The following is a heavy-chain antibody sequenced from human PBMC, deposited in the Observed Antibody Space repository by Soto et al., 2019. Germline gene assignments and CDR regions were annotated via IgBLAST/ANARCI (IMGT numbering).Heavy chain of an antibody. D-gene: IGHD6-19*01. Sequence: QVQLQQWGAGLLKPSETLSLTCAVYGGSFSGYYWSWIRQPPGKGLEWIGEINHSGSTNYNPSLKSLVTISVDTSKNQFSLKLSSVTAADTAVYYCAREVQVRGWYAIIDYWGQGTLVTVSS. CDR3: AREVQVRGWYAIIDY. CDR2: INHSGST. J-gene: IGHJ4*02. V-gene: IGHV4-34*01. CDR1: GGSFSGYY.